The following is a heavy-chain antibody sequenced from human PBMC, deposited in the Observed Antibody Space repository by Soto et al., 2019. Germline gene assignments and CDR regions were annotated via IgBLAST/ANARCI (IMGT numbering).Heavy chain of an antibody. CDR3: ARDVRLPDY. CDR1: GFTFSTYS. Sequence: EVQLVESGGDLVPPGGSLRLSCAASGFTFSTYSMNWVRQAPGKGLEWVSFISSTGETTYYADSVKGRLTISRDNAKNSLFLQMNSLTAEDTAVYYCARDVRLPDYWGQGTLVTVSS. CDR2: ISSTGETT. V-gene: IGHV3-48*01. J-gene: IGHJ4*02. D-gene: IGHD3-10*02.